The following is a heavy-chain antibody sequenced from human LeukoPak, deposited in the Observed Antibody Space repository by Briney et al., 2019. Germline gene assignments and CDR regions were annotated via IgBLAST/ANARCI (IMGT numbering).Heavy chain of an antibody. J-gene: IGHJ4*02. Sequence: SVKVSCTASGGTFSSYAISWVRQAPGQGLEWMGGIIPIFGTANYAQKFQGRVTITADESTSTAYMELSSLRSEDTAVYYCASTIKGWLQFQYYFDYWGQGTLVTVSS. D-gene: IGHD5-24*01. V-gene: IGHV1-69*01. CDR2: IIPIFGTA. CDR1: GGTFSSYA. CDR3: ASTIKGWLQFQYYFDY.